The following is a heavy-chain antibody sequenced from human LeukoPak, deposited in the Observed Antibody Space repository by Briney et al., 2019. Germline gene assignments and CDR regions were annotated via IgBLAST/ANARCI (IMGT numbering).Heavy chain of an antibody. J-gene: IGHJ4*02. Sequence: SQTLSLTCTVSGGSISSGGYYWSWIRQPAGKGLEYIGRIYSTGSTNYNPSLRSRVTISVDTSKNHFSLKLSSVTAADTAVYYCARTALYSSSQAPDYWGQGTLVTVSS. CDR1: GGSISSGGYY. CDR3: ARTALYSSSQAPDY. CDR2: IYSTGST. V-gene: IGHV4-61*02. D-gene: IGHD6-13*01.